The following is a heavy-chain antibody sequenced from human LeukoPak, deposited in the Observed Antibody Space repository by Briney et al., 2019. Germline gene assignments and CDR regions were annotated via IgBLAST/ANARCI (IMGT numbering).Heavy chain of an antibody. CDR2: FDPEDGET. CDR1: GYTLTELS. D-gene: IGHD5-24*01. CDR3: ATDPFTMATGPFDP. Sequence: GASVKVSCKVSGYTLTELSMHWVRQAPGKGLEWMGGFDPEDGETIYAQKFQGRVTMTEDTSTDTAYMELSSLRSEDTAVYYCATDPFTMATGPFDPWGQGTLVTDSS. J-gene: IGHJ5*02. V-gene: IGHV1-24*01.